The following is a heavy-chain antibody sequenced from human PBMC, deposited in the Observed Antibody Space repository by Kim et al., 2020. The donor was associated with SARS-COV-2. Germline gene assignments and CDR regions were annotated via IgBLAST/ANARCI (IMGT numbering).Heavy chain of an antibody. CDR2: LSSSGTTT. J-gene: IGHJ4*02. Sequence: GGSLRFSCAASGFTFSSCAISWVRQAPGKGLEWVSGLSSSGTTTYYADSVKGRFTISRDNSKNTVSLQMNSLRAGDTAIYYCAKGPARGVVGTTYFDFWGQGTLVTVSS. CDR1: GFTFSSCA. D-gene: IGHD1-26*01. V-gene: IGHV3-23*01. CDR3: AKGPARGVVGTTYFDF.